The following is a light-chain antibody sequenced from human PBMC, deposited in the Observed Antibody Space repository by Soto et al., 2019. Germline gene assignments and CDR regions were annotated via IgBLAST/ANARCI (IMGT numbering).Light chain of an antibody. CDR1: SSDVGTYDL. J-gene: IGLJ3*02. CDR2: EGT. Sequence: QSVLTQPASVSGSPGQSVTISCTGSSSDVGTYDLVSWYQQHPGKAPKILIYEGTKRPSGVSNRFSGSKSGNTASLTISGLQAEDEADYFCCSYAGFSTLVFGGGTQLTVL. V-gene: IGLV2-23*01. CDR3: CSYAGFSTLV.